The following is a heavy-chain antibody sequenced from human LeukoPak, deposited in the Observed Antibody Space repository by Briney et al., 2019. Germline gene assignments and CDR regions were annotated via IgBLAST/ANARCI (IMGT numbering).Heavy chain of an antibody. CDR2: INDRGSI. Sequence: SETLSLTCAVYGGSFIGYYWTWIRQPPGKRLEWIGEINDRGSINYNPSLESRLTISIDTSKNQLSLRLSSMTAADTAVYYCARGRRWWGQGALVTVSS. J-gene: IGHJ4*02. CDR3: ARGRRW. V-gene: IGHV4-34*01. D-gene: IGHD5-24*01. CDR1: GGSFIGYY.